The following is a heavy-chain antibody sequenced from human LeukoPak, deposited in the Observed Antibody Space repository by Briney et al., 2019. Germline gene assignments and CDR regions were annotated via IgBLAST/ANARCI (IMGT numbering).Heavy chain of an antibody. D-gene: IGHD5-18*01. CDR2: IRYDGSNK. Sequence: GGSLRLSCTASGFAFRSHAMHWVRQAPGKGLEWVAFIRYDGSNKYYADSVKGRFTISRDNSKNTLYLQMNSLRAEDTAVYYCAKLDTAMVNYWGQGTLVTVSS. V-gene: IGHV3-30*02. J-gene: IGHJ4*02. CDR1: GFAFRSHA. CDR3: AKLDTAMVNY.